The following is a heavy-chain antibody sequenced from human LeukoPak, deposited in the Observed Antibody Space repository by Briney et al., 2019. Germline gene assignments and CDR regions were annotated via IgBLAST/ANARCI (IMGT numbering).Heavy chain of an antibody. CDR3: ARDNYTAAAGTYYYYGMDV. Sequence: ASVKVSCMASGYTFTGYYMHWVRQAPGQGLEGMGWINPNSGGTNYAQKFQGRVTMTRDTSVSTAYMELSRLRSDDTAVYYCARDNYTAAAGTYYYYGMDVWGQGTTVTVSS. CDR2: INPNSGGT. CDR1: GYTFTGYY. D-gene: IGHD6-13*01. J-gene: IGHJ6*02. V-gene: IGHV1-2*02.